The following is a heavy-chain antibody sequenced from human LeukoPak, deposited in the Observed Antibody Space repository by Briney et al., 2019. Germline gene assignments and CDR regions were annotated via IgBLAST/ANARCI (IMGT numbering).Heavy chain of an antibody. CDR1: GGSISSYY. J-gene: IGHJ4*02. D-gene: IGHD3-22*01. CDR3: ARGYHDFSGYWLSYFDY. Sequence: SETLSLTCTVSGGSISSYYWSWIRQPPGKGLECIGYIYYSGSTNYNSSLKSRVTISVDTSKNQFSLKLSSVTAADTAVYYCARGYHDFSGYWLSYFDYWGQGTLVTVSS. CDR2: IYYSGST. V-gene: IGHV4-59*01.